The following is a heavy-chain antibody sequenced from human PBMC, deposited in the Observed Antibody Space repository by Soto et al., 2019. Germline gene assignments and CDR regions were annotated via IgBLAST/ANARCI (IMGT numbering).Heavy chain of an antibody. CDR2: IKGSHAGGTT. CDR1: GFTFTKAY. CDR3: ATEGGYPGRNLYGAY. D-gene: IGHD3-10*02. V-gene: IGHV3-15*01. J-gene: IGHJ4*02. Sequence: VPLVESGGGLVEPGGSIRLSCVASGFTFTKAYMTWVRQAPGKGLEWVGRIKGSHAGGTTDYATSVKGRFTISRDESKNTLYLQMNSLKTEATSVYYCATEGGYPGRNLYGAYWGQGTLVTVSS.